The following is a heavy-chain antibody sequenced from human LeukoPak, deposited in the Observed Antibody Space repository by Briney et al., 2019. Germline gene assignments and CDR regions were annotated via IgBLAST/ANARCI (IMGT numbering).Heavy chain of an antibody. V-gene: IGHV3-11*01. D-gene: IGHD3-16*01. J-gene: IGHJ5*02. Sequence: GGSLRLSCAASGFTFSDYNMRWIRQAPGKGLEWVSSISRSGSTKYYADSVKGRFTISRDNAKNSPFLQMNSLRAEDTAVYYCASLRGSDASGWVLDPSYHWLDPWGQGTLVTVSS. CDR1: GFTFSDYN. CDR2: ISRSGSTK. CDR3: ASLRGSDASGWVLDPSYHWLDP.